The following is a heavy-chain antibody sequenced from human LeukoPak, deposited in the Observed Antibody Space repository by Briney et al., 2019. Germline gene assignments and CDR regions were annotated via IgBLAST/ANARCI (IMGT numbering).Heavy chain of an antibody. V-gene: IGHV1-18*04. CDR2: ISPYNGNA. CDR1: GYTFTSYG. D-gene: IGHD2-2*01. Sequence: ASVKVSCKASGYTFTSYGISWVRQAPGQGLEWMGWISPYNGNANYAQKFQGRVTMTTDTSTSTAYMELRSLRSDDTAVYYCARDRRPYCSRTTCYGDWFDPWGQGTLVTVSS. J-gene: IGHJ5*02. CDR3: ARDRRPYCSRTTCYGDWFDP.